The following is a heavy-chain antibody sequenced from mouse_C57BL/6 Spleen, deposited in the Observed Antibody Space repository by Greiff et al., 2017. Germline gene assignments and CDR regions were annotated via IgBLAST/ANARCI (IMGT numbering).Heavy chain of an antibody. CDR3: AREEPSFAY. CDR2: IYPGSGNT. V-gene: IGHV1-76*01. Sequence: QVQLKESGAELVRPGASVKLSCKASGYTFTDYYINWVKQRPGQGLEWIARIYPGSGNTYYNEKFKGKATLTAEKSSSTAYMQLSSLTSEDSAVYFCAREEPSFAYWGQGTLVTVSA. CDR1: GYTFTDYY. J-gene: IGHJ3*01.